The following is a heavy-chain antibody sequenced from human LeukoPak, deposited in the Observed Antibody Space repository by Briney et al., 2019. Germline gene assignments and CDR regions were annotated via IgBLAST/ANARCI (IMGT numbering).Heavy chain of an antibody. V-gene: IGHV3-30*04. Sequence: GTSLRLSCAASGFTLSTYAMHWVRQPPGKGLEWVATVWYGGRTKEYTDSVKGRFTISRDDGKNSLYLQMNSLRPEDTALYSCSRAYCVSPTCQGRDQFEVWGQGTMVTVS. D-gene: IGHD2-2*01. CDR3: SRAYCVSPTCQGRDQFEV. J-gene: IGHJ3*01. CDR1: GFTLSTYA. CDR2: VWYGGRTK.